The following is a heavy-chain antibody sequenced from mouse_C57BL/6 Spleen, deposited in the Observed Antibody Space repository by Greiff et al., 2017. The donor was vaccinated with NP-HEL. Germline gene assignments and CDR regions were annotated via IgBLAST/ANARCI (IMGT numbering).Heavy chain of an antibody. CDR2: IYPRSGNT. J-gene: IGHJ2*01. CDR1: GYTFTSYG. V-gene: IGHV1-81*01. Sequence: VKLQESGAELARPGASVKLSCKASGYTFTSYGISWVKQRTGQGLEWIGEIYPRSGNTYYNEKFKGKATLTADKSSSTAYMELRSLTSEAAAVYFCARELGDGYYYVDYWGQGTTLTVSS. CDR3: ARELGDGYYYVDY. D-gene: IGHD2-3*01.